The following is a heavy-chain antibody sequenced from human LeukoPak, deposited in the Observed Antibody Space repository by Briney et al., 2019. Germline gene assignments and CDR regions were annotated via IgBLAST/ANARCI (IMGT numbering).Heavy chain of an antibody. J-gene: IGHJ4*02. D-gene: IGHD6-19*01. CDR1: GGSITSSSYH. CDR2: INHSGST. Sequence: PSETLSLTCTVSGGSITSSSYHWGWIRQPPGKGLEWIGEINHSGSTNYNPSLKSRVTISVDKSKNQFSLKLSSVTAADTAVYYCARDLAVAGRDYWGQGTLVTVSS. CDR3: ARDLAVAGRDY. V-gene: IGHV4-39*07.